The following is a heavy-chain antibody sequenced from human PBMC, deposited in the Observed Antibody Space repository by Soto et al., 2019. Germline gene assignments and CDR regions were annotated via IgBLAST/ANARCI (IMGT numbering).Heavy chain of an antibody. V-gene: IGHV3-7*01. CDR1: GFTFENFW. CDR3: AREMGFGELLSEQFFFDL. Sequence: EVQLVESGGGVVQPGGSLTLSCEASGFTFENFWMSWVRQTPGKGLEWVANIQQTGSEKYYVDSVKGRFTISRDNAKKSLLLHMTSRRGEDTAIYYCAREMGFGELLSEQFFFDLWGQVTLVAVSS. CDR2: IQQTGSEK. D-gene: IGHD3-10*01. J-gene: IGHJ4*02.